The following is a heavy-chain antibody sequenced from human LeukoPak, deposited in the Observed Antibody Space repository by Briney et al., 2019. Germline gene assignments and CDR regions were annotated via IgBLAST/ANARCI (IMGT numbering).Heavy chain of an antibody. CDR3: ARVGEYYDFWSGFSFDY. CDR1: GGSISTHY. D-gene: IGHD3-3*01. J-gene: IGHJ4*02. V-gene: IGHV4-4*08. Sequence: PSETLSLTCNVSGGSISTHYWSWIRQPPGKGLEWIGYIYSSGSTSYNPSLKSRVTISEDTSKNQFSLKVNSVTTADTAVYYCARVGEYYDFWSGFSFDYWGQGTLVTVSS. CDR2: IYSSGST.